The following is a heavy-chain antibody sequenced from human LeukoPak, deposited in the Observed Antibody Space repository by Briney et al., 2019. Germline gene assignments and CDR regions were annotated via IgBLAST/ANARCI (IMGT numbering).Heavy chain of an antibody. Sequence: GGSLGLPCAASGFTFRSYVLHWVPRPPGKGLECVAVISYDGSNKYYADSVKGRFTISRDNSKNTLYLQMNSLRAEDTAVYYWALDIIDYWGQGTLVTVSS. CDR3: ALDIIDY. CDR1: GFTFRSYV. J-gene: IGHJ4*02. CDR2: ISYDGSNK. V-gene: IGHV3-30*16.